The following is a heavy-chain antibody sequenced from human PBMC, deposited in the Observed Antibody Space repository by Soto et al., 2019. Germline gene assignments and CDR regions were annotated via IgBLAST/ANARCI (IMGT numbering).Heavy chain of an antibody. CDR3: ARSVDTAMAIFDY. CDR2: VYYSGST. CDR1: GASIRSSGDY. Sequence: QLQLQESGPGLVKPSETLSLTCTVSGASIRSSGDYWAWIRQPPGKGLEWIGSVYYSGSTYYNPSLKSRVTISVETSKNQLSLKVRFVSAADTAVYYCARSVDTAMAIFDYWGQGTPVTVSS. V-gene: IGHV4-39*01. D-gene: IGHD5-18*01. J-gene: IGHJ4*02.